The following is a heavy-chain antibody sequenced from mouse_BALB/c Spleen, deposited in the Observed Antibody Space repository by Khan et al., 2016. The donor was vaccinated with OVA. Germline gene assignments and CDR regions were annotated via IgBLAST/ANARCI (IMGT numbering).Heavy chain of an antibody. V-gene: IGHV5-9*03. D-gene: IGHD2-1*01. CDR1: GFTFSSFS. J-gene: IGHJ3*01. CDR3: ARSNYGTFAY. Sequence: EVELVESGGGLVKPGGSLKLSCAASGFTFSSFSMSWVRQTPEKRLEWVATISSGGDNTYYPDSVKGRFTISRDNAKNNMYLQMSRPRSEDTALYYCARSNYGTFAYWGQGTLVTVSA. CDR2: ISSGGDNT.